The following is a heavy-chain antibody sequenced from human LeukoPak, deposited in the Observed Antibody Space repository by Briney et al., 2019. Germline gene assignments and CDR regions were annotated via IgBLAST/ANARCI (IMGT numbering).Heavy chain of an antibody. CDR1: GFTFSSYV. CDR2: ISETGGVT. CDR3: ARDSSHYLGSSDY. D-gene: IGHD6-6*01. J-gene: IGHJ4*02. V-gene: IGHV3-23*01. Sequence: PGRSLRLSRAASGFTFSSYVMHWVRQAPGKGLEWVSAISETGGVTHYADSMKGRFTISRDNIKNTLNLQMNSLRAEDTAIYYCARDSSHYLGSSDYWGQGTLVTVSS.